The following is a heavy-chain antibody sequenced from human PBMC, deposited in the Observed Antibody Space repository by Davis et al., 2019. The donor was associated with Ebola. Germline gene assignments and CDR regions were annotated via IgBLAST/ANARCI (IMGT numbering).Heavy chain of an antibody. J-gene: IGHJ4*02. CDR2: IYYTGNA. D-gene: IGHD3-10*01. Sequence: PSETLSLTCTVSGVSISRHYWSWIRQPPGKRLEWFGSIYYTGNAYYNSSLASRATISVDTSKNQFSLTLTSVTAADTAMYYCSERGSSVWGQGTLVTVSS. V-gene: IGHV4-59*03. CDR3: SERGSSV. CDR1: GVSISRHY.